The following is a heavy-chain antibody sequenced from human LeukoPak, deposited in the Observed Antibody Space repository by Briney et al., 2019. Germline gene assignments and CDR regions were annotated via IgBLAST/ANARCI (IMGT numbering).Heavy chain of an antibody. Sequence: GESLRLSCAASGFTFSSYDMSWVRQAPGKGLEWVAYISSSGSTIYYADSVKGRFTISRDNANNSLYLQMHSLRAEDTAVYYCAELGITMNGGVWGKGTTVTISS. J-gene: IGHJ6*04. CDR3: AELGITMNGGV. V-gene: IGHV3-48*03. CDR1: GFTFSSYD. D-gene: IGHD3-10*02. CDR2: ISSSGSTI.